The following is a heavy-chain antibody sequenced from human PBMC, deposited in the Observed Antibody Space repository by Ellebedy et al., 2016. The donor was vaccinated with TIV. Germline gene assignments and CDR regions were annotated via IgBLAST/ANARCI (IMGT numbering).Heavy chain of an antibody. Sequence: SETLSLXXAVCCGSFSHYYWNWIRQSPEKGLEWIGEINHGGTTKYNPSLKSRVTISADTSKNQFSLKLSSVTAADTAVYYCARDTHNCGYGVCFDYWGRGILVTVSS. V-gene: IGHV4-34*01. D-gene: IGHD2-8*01. CDR3: ARDTHNCGYGVCFDY. CDR2: INHGGTT. J-gene: IGHJ4*02. CDR1: CGSFSHYY.